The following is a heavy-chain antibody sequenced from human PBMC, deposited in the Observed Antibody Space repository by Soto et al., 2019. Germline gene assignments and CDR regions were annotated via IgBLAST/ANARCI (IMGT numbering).Heavy chain of an antibody. J-gene: IGHJ4*02. CDR1: GVTFSSET. D-gene: IGHD2-21*01. CDR2: IIPLFGTA. V-gene: IGHV1-69*01. CDR3: ATNLGDNPAGPFDS. Sequence: QVQLVQSGAEVKKPGSSVKVSCKASGVTFSSETISWVRQAPGQGLEWVGGIIPLFGTANYAQKFQGSVPITADEATRTLHIGLSSRRSDDAAVYYWATNLGDNPAGPFDSWCQGAMVTVSS.